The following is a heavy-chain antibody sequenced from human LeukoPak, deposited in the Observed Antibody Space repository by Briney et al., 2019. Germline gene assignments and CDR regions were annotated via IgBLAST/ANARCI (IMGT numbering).Heavy chain of an antibody. CDR2: IIPILGIA. D-gene: IGHD2-2*01. CDR1: GYTFTGYY. J-gene: IGHJ4*02. CDR3: AGRLRYCSSTSCYPY. V-gene: IGHV1-69*02. Sequence: GASVKVSCKASGYTFTGYYMHWVRQAPGQGLEWIGRIIPILGIANYAQKFQGRVTITADKSTSTAYMELSSLRSEDTAVYYCAGRLRYCSSTSCYPYWGQGTLVTVSS.